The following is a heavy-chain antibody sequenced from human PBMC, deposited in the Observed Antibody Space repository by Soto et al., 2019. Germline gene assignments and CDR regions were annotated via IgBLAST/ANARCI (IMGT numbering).Heavy chain of an antibody. V-gene: IGHV4-31*03. J-gene: IGHJ3*02. Sequence: QVQLQESGPGLVKPSQTLSLTCTVSGGSISYYWCWIRQFPGKGLEWIGYIYYSGKTYYNPPLKSRVSISVDTSETHFSLRLSSVTAADTAVYYCERDWGEEYRSSYFDIWGQGTLVTVSS. CDR1: GGSISYY. D-gene: IGHD6-6*01. CDR3: ERDWGEEYRSSYFDI. CDR2: IYYSGKT.